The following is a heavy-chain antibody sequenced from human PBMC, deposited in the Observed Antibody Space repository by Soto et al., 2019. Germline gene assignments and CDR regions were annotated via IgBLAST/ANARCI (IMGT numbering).Heavy chain of an antibody. CDR2: IYYSGST. Sequence: PSETLSLTCTVSGGSISSGGYYWSWIRQHPGKGLEWIGYIYYSGSTYYNPSLKSRVTISVDTSKNQFSLKLSSVTAADTAVYYCARDRAYSNYPPYYYYYMDVWGKGTTVTVPS. V-gene: IGHV4-31*03. CDR1: GGSISSGGYY. J-gene: IGHJ6*03. CDR3: ARDRAYSNYPPYYYYYMDV. D-gene: IGHD4-4*01.